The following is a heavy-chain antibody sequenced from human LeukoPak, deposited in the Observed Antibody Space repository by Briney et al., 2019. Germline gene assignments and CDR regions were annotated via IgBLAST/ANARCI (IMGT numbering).Heavy chain of an antibody. V-gene: IGHV3-23*01. CDR3: AKDLGSSPPGDF. Sequence: GGSLRLSCAASGVTLSVYAMSWVRQAPGKGLEWVSSMSVSGDRTYYVDSVKGRFTISRDSSKNMLFLQMNSLRVEDTAEYFCAKDLGSSPPGDFWGQGTLVTVSS. J-gene: IGHJ4*02. CDR2: MSVSGDRT. CDR1: GVTLSVYA. D-gene: IGHD6-6*01.